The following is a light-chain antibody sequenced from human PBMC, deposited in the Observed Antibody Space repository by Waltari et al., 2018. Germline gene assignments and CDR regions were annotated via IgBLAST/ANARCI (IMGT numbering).Light chain of an antibody. CDR2: EVS. CDR1: NHDIVVFHY. V-gene: IGLV2-14*01. Sequence: QSALTQPASVSGSPGQSITISCPGTNHDIVVFHYVSWYQQPPGKAPQLLIYEVSSRPSGVSHRFSGSKSGNTASLTITGLQAEDEAEYFCSSFTSSSTLIVFGGGTKVAVL. J-gene: IGLJ2*01. CDR3: SSFTSSSTLIV.